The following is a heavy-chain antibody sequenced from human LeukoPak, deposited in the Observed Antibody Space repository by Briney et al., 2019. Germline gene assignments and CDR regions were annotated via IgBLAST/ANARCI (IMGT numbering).Heavy chain of an antibody. CDR3: ARAPDYGDYYYYGMDV. CDR1: GGSSSGYH. D-gene: IGHD4-17*01. Sequence: SETLSLNCAINGGSSSGYHWTWTRQSPGKGLEWIGQINYYGSTNYNPSLKSRVNVFLDTSKNQVSLNLTSVTAADTAVYYCARAPDYGDYYYYGMDVWGQGTTVTVAS. J-gene: IGHJ6*02. V-gene: IGHV4-34*01. CDR2: INYYGST.